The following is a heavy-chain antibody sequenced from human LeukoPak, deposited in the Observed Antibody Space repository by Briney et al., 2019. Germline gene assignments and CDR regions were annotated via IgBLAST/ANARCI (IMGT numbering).Heavy chain of an antibody. V-gene: IGHV4-4*07. D-gene: IGHD6-19*01. Sequence: SETLSLTCTVSGGSISSYYWSWIRQPAGKGLEWIGRIYTSGSTNYNPSPKSRVTMSVDTSKNQFSLKLSSVTAADTAVYYCARGYSSGWYDPPQYFDYWGQGTLVTVSS. J-gene: IGHJ4*02. CDR1: GGSISSYY. CDR3: ARGYSSGWYDPPQYFDY. CDR2: IYTSGST.